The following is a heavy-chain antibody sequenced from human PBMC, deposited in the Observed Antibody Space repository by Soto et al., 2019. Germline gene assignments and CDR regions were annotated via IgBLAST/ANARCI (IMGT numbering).Heavy chain of an antibody. CDR2: IYYSGST. CDR3: ARSGSGSYRRPIDY. J-gene: IGHJ4*02. CDR1: GGSTSSSSYY. Sequence: SETLSLTCTVSGGSTSSSSYYWGWIRQPPGKGLEWIGSIYYSGSTYYNPSLKSRVTISVDTSKNQFSLKLSSVTAADTAVYYCARSGSGSYRRPIDYWGQGTLVTVSS. D-gene: IGHD3-10*01. V-gene: IGHV4-39*01.